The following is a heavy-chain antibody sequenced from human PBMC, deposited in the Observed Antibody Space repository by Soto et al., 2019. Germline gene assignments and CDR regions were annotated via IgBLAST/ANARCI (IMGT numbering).Heavy chain of an antibody. CDR2: ISAYNGNT. J-gene: IGHJ6*02. CDR1: GYTFTRYG. V-gene: IGHV1-18*01. Sequence: ASVKVSCKASGYTFTRYGISWVRQAPEQGLQWMGWISAYNGNTNHAKKFQGRVTMSTDTSTSTVHMELRSLRSDDTAVYYCARVSESSEFHYYYTMDVWGQGTTVTVSS. CDR3: ARVSESSEFHYYYTMDV. D-gene: IGHD6-6*01.